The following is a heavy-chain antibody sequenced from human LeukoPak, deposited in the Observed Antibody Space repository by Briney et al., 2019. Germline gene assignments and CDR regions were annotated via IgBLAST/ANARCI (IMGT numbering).Heavy chain of an antibody. CDR2: IYYSGST. CDR3: AREVGSGWHKNWFDP. CDR1: GGSISSYY. D-gene: IGHD6-19*01. J-gene: IGHJ5*02. Sequence: SETLSLTCTVSGGSISSYYWSWIRQPPGKGLEWIGYIYYSGSTNYNPSLKSRVTISVDTSKNQFSLKLSSVTAADTAVYYCAREVGSGWHKNWFDPWGQGTLVTVYS. V-gene: IGHV4-59*01.